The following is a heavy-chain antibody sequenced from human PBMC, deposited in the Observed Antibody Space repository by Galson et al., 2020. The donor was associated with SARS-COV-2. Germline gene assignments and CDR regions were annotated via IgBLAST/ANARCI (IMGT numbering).Heavy chain of an antibody. CDR3: AKKIGSPWGVYYFDF. Sequence: GESLKISCAASGFSFSTFWLTWVRQAPGKGLEWVANIKQDGSERSYVDSVKGRFTISRDNAKNSLFLQMNSLRAEDTAMYFCAKKIGSPWGVYYFDFWFQGPLGTVSS. J-gene: IGHJ4*02. V-gene: IGHV3-7*01. CDR1: GFSFSTFW. D-gene: IGHD1-26*01. CDR2: IKQDGSER.